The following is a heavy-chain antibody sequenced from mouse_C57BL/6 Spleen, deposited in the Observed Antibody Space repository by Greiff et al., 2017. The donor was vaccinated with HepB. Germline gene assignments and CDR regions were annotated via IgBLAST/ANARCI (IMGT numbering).Heavy chain of an antibody. Sequence: EVMLVESGGGLVKPGGSLKLSCAASGFTFSSYAMSWVRQTPEKRLEWVATISDGGSYTYYPDNVKGLFTISRDNAKNNLYLQMSHLKSEDTAMYYCARDGGPYAMDYWGQGTSVTVSS. CDR2: ISDGGSYT. V-gene: IGHV5-4*01. CDR3: ARDGGPYAMDY. J-gene: IGHJ4*01. CDR1: GFTFSSYA.